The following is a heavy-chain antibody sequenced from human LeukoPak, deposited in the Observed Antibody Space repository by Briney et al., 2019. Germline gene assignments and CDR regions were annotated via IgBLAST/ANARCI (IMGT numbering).Heavy chain of an antibody. J-gene: IGHJ5*02. V-gene: IGHV5-10-1*01. CDR1: GYSFTSYW. CDR2: IDPSDSYT. D-gene: IGHD2-15*01. CDR3: ACYSGVLNWFDP. Sequence: PGEALKISCKGSGYSFTSYWISWGRQMPGKGVEWMGRIDPSDSYTNYSPSLQGHVTISADKSISTAYLQWSSLKASDTGMYYCACYSGVLNWFDPWGQGTLVTVSS.